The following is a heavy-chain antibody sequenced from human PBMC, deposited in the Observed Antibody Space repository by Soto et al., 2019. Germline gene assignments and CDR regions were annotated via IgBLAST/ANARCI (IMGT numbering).Heavy chain of an antibody. V-gene: IGHV1-69*01. J-gene: IGHJ3*02. D-gene: IGHD2-15*01. Sequence: QVQLVQSGAEVKKPGSSVKVSCKASGGTFSSYAISWVRQAPGQGLEWMGGIIPIFGTANYAQKFQGRVTITADESTSTAYRELSSLRSEDTAVYYCARVSDCSGGSCYLYAFDIWGQGTMVTVSS. CDR3: ARVSDCSGGSCYLYAFDI. CDR2: IIPIFGTA. CDR1: GGTFSSYA.